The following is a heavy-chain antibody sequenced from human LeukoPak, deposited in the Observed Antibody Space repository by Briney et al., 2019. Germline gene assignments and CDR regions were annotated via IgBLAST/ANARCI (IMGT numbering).Heavy chain of an antibody. J-gene: IGHJ4*02. V-gene: IGHV3-48*02. CDR3: ARYGSGTSYITNYFDY. D-gene: IGHD3-10*01. Sequence: GGSLRLSCAASGFTFSSYSMNWVRQAPGKGLEWLSYISSDSRTIYYADSVKGRSTISRDNAKNSLYLQMKSLRDEDTAVYYCARYGSGTSYITNYFDYWGQGTLVTVSS. CDR2: ISSDSRTI. CDR1: GFTFSSYS.